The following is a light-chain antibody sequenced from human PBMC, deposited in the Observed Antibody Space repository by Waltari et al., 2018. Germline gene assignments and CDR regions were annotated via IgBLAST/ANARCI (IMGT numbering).Light chain of an antibody. CDR3: VLYLPSGIWV. V-gene: IGLV8-61*01. CDR1: SCSVSTSFY. Sequence: QTVVTQEPSFSVSPGGTVTLTCALSSCSVSTSFYPGWYQQTPGQAPRTLIYSTNTRSSGVPDRFSGSILGSKAALTITGAQADDESDYYCVLYLPSGIWVFGGGTKLTVL. J-gene: IGLJ3*02. CDR2: STN.